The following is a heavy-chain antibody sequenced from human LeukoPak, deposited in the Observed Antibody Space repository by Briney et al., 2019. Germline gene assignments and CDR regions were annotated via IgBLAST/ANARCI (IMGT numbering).Heavy chain of an antibody. Sequence: GGSLRLACAASGFTFSSYAMHWVRQAPGKGLEWVAVISFDGSNKYYADSVKGRFTISRGNSKNTLYLQMNSLRAEDTAVYYCARGYYDSSGNSDYWGQGTLVTVSS. CDR1: GFTFSSYA. CDR3: ARGYYDSSGNSDY. D-gene: IGHD3-22*01. CDR2: ISFDGSNK. V-gene: IGHV3-30*04. J-gene: IGHJ4*02.